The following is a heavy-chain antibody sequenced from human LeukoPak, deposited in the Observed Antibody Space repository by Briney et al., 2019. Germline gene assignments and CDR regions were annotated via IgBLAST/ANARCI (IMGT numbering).Heavy chain of an antibody. CDR2: IIPIFGTA. CDR3: ARGQHCSSTSCYEGGLDYYYYYGMDV. V-gene: IGHV1-69*01. D-gene: IGHD2-2*01. Sequence: QEKEWMGGIIPIFGTANYAQKFQGRVTITADESTSTAYMELSSLRSEDTAVYYCARGQHCSSTSCYEGGLDYYYYYGMDVWGKGTTVTVSS. J-gene: IGHJ6*04.